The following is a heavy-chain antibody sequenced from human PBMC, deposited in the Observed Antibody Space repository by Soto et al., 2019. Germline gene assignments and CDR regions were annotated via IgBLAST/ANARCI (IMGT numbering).Heavy chain of an antibody. Sequence: QVQLVPSGAEVKKTGSSVKVSCKAAGGTFNNYGMCWVRQAPGQGREWMGGLIPMIGRTNYAQKFQGILTLTADASRSTAYMELRSLRSDDTDVSYCAMRDYDVLTGYAYDDWGQGTLVTVSS. J-gene: IGHJ4*02. CDR3: AMRDYDVLTGYAYDD. D-gene: IGHD3-9*01. V-gene: IGHV1-69*01. CDR1: GGTFNNYG. CDR2: LIPMIGRT.